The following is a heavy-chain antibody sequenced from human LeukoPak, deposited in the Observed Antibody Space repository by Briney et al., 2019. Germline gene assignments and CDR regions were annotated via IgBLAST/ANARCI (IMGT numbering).Heavy chain of an antibody. J-gene: IGHJ6*03. Sequence: SETLSLTCTVSGGSLNGYYWSWIRQPLGKGLEWLGFIYHSGSVNHNPSLKSRATISVDTSKKQVSLTLTSVTAADTAVYYCARHPRIAVPPFYYYYMDVWGKGTTVTVSS. CDR3: ARHPRIAVPPFYYYYMDV. CDR2: IYHSGSV. CDR1: GGSLNGYY. D-gene: IGHD6-6*01. V-gene: IGHV4-59*08.